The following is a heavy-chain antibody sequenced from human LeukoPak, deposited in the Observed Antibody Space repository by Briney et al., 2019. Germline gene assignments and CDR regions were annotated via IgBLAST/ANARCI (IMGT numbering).Heavy chain of an antibody. J-gene: IGHJ6*03. CDR2: INPNSGGT. Sequence: VASVKVSCKASGYTFTGYYMHWVRQAPGQGLEWMGWINPNSGGTNYAQKFQGRVTMTRDTSISTAYMELSGLRSDDTAVYYCARPYTWGGYMDVWGKGTTVTVSS. CDR3: ARPYTWGGYMDV. V-gene: IGHV1-2*02. CDR1: GYTFTGYY. D-gene: IGHD3-16*01.